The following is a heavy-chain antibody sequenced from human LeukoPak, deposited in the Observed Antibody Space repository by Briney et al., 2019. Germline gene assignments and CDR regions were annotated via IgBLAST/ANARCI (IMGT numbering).Heavy chain of an antibody. CDR2: ISGSGGST. CDR3: AKGTRTFLSILSS. D-gene: IGHD2-15*01. CDR1: GFTFSSYA. Sequence: GGPLRLSCAASGFTFSSYAMSCVRQAPGKGMEWVSAISGSGGSTYYADSVKGRFTISRDNSKNTLYLQMNSLRAEDTAVYYCAKGTRTFLSILSSWGQGTLVTVSS. J-gene: IGHJ4*02. V-gene: IGHV3-23*01.